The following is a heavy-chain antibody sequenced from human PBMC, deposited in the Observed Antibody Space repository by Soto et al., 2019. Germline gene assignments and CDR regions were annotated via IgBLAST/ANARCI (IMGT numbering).Heavy chain of an antibody. CDR1: GYTFTGYY. J-gene: IGHJ4*02. D-gene: IGHD3-22*01. V-gene: IGHV1-2*04. Sequence: ASVKVSCKASGYTFTGYYMHWVRQAPGQGLEWMGWINPNSGGTNYAQKFQGWVTMTRDTSISTAYMELSRLRSDDTDVYYCARRDSSGYYYYWGQGTLVTVSS. CDR3: ARRDSSGYYYY. CDR2: INPNSGGT.